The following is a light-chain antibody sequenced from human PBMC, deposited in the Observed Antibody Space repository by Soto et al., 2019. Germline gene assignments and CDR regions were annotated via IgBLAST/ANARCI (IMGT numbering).Light chain of an antibody. Sequence: QSALTQPASVSGSPGQSITISCTGTSSDVGGYDYVSWYQHHPGKAPKLMIYDVSNRPSGVSNRFSGSKSGNTASLTISGLQDEDEDDYYCSSYTSSNTGVFGGGTKLTVL. CDR1: SSDVGGYDY. CDR3: SSYTSSNTGV. J-gene: IGLJ2*01. CDR2: DVS. V-gene: IGLV2-14*03.